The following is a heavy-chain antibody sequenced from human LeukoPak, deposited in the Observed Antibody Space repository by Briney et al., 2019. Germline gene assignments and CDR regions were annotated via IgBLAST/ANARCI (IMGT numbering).Heavy chain of an antibody. D-gene: IGHD2-15*01. Sequence: GGSLRLSCAASGFSLSTYAMHWVRQAPGKGLEWVAVISYDGSNKYYADSVKGRFTISRDNSKNMLYLQMNSLRAEDTALYYCASRSSVAASGPGWGQGTLVTVSS. V-gene: IGHV3-30-3*01. CDR2: ISYDGSNK. J-gene: IGHJ4*02. CDR3: ASRSSVAASGPG. CDR1: GFSLSTYA.